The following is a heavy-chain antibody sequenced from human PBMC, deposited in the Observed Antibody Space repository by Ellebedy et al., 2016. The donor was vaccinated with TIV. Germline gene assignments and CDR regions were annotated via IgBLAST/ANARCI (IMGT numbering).Heavy chain of an antibody. Sequence: AASVKVSCKASGYTFTSYGISWVRQAPGQGLEWMGWISAYNGNTNYAQKLQGRVTMTTDTSTSTAYMEVRSLTSEDTAVYYCARGGTTGEKNWFDPWGQGTLVIVSS. D-gene: IGHD3-16*01. CDR1: GYTFTSYG. V-gene: IGHV1-18*01. J-gene: IGHJ5*02. CDR3: ARGGTTGEKNWFDP. CDR2: ISAYNGNT.